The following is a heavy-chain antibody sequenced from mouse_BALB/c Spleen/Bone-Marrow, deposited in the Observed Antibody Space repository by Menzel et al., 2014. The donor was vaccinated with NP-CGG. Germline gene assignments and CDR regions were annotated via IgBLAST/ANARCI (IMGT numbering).Heavy chain of an antibody. CDR1: GYTFTSYW. CDR3: TRRDRYDYYAMDY. CDR2: IYPSDSYT. J-gene: IGHJ4*01. V-gene: IGHV1-69*02. D-gene: IGHD2-14*01. Sequence: VQLQQSGAELVRPGASVKLSCKASGYTFTSYWINWVKQRPGQGLEWIGNIYPSDSYTNYNQKFKDKATLTVDKSSSIAYMQLSSPTSEDSAVYYCTRRDRYDYYAMDYWGQGTSVTVSS.